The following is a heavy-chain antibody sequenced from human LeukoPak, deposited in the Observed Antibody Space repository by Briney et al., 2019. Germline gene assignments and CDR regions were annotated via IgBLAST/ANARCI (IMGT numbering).Heavy chain of an antibody. D-gene: IGHD4-23*01. J-gene: IGHJ4*02. V-gene: IGHV3-74*01. Sequence: PGGSLRLSCAASGFTFSSYWMHWVRQGPGKGLVWVSRINSDGSRTNYADSVKGRFTIPRDNAKNTLYLQMNSLRSEDKAVYYCARDLRTPSDTNIAIDSWGQGTLVTVSS. CDR2: INSDGSRT. CDR3: ARDLRTPSDTNIAIDS. CDR1: GFTFSSYW.